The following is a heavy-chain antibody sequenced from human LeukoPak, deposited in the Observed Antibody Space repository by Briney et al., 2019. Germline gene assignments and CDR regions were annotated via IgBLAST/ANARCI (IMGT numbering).Heavy chain of an antibody. V-gene: IGHV1-69*01. CDR3: ARAITMVRGDLDY. D-gene: IGHD3-10*01. J-gene: IGHJ4*02. CDR2: IIPIFGTA. CDR1: GGTFSSYA. Sequence: SVKVSCKASGGTFSSYAISWVRQAPGQGLEWMGGIIPIFGTANYAQKFQGRVTITADESTSTAYMELSSLRSEDTAVYYCARAITMVRGDLDYWGQGTLVTVSS.